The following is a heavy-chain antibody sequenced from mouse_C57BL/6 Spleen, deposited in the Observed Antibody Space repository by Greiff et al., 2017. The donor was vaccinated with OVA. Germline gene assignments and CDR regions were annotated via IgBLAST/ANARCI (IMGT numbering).Heavy chain of an antibody. V-gene: IGHV1-42*01. CDR3: ARYGVYDYDYFDY. Sequence: VQLKQSGPELVKPGASVKISCKASGYSFTGYYMNWVKQSPEKSLEWIGEINPSTGGTTYNQKFKAKATMTVDKSSSTAYMQLKSLTSEDSAVYYCARYGVYDYDYFDYWGQGTTLTVSS. J-gene: IGHJ2*01. D-gene: IGHD2-4*01. CDR2: INPSTGGT. CDR1: GYSFTGYY.